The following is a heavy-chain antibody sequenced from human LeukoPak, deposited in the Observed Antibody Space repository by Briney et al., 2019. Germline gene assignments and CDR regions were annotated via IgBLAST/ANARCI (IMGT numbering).Heavy chain of an antibody. D-gene: IGHD1-26*01. CDR2: INHSGST. Sequence: PSETLSLTCAVYGGSFSGYYWSWIRQPPGKGLEWTGEINHSGSTNYNPSLKSRVTISVDTSKNQFSLKLSSVTAADTAVYYCARAGRFDYWGQGTLVTVSS. CDR3: ARAGRFDY. V-gene: IGHV4-34*01. CDR1: GGSFSGYY. J-gene: IGHJ4*02.